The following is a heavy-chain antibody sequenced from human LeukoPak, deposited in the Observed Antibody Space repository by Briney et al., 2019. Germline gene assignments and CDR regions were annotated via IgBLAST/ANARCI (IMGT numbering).Heavy chain of an antibody. CDR3: AVRRGIYY. D-gene: IGHD1-26*01. J-gene: IGHJ1*01. V-gene: IGHV3-21*01. CDR1: GFTFSSYS. Sequence: GSLPLSCAASGFTFSSYSMNWVRQAPGKGLEWVSSISSSSSYIYYAESVKGRFTISRDNAKNSLYLQMNSLRAEDTAVYYCAVRRGIYYWGQGSL. CDR2: ISSSSSYI.